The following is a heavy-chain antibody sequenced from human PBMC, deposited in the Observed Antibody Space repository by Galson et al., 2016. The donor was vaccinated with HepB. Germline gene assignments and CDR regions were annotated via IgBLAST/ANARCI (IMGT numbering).Heavy chain of an antibody. CDR1: GGSISSSDYY. CDR2: IYYSGST. CDR3: ARIYFDWKLKPIGFDY. V-gene: IGHV4-39*01. J-gene: IGHJ4*02. Sequence: ETLSLTCSVSGGSISSSDYYWGWIRQPPGKGLEWIGAIYYSGSTYYTPSLKSRVTISADTSKNQFSLKLNSVTAADTAVYYCARIYFDWKLKPIGFDYWGQGTLVTVSS. D-gene: IGHD3-9*01.